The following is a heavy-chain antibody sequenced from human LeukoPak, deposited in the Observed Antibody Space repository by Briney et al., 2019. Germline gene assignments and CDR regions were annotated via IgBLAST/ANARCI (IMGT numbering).Heavy chain of an antibody. D-gene: IGHD4-17*01. J-gene: IGHJ2*01. CDR2: INHSGST. CDR1: GGSFGGYY. V-gene: IGHV4-34*01. Sequence: PSETLSLTCAVYGGSFGGYYWSWIRQPPGKGLEWIGEINHSGSTNYNPSLKSRVTISVDTSKNQFSLKLSSVTAADTAVYYCARDRAGGHDYGDLYWYFDLWGRGTLVTVSS. CDR3: ARDRAGGHDYGDLYWYFDL.